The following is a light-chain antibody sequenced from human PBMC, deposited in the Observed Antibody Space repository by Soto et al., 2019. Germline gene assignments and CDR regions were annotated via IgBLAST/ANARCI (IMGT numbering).Light chain of an antibody. J-gene: IGKJ1*01. V-gene: IGKV1-5*03. CDR2: KAS. CDR3: QQYNSYWT. CDR1: QSISNW. Sequence: DIQMTQSPSTLSASVGDRVIITCRASQSISNWLAWYQQKPGKAPKLLIYKASSLESGVPSRFSGSGSGTEFTLTISSLQPEDFATYYCQQYNSYWTFGQGTKVDIK.